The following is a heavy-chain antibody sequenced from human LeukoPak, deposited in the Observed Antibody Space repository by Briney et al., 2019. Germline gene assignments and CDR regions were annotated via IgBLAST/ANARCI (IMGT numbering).Heavy chain of an antibody. V-gene: IGHV4-34*01. D-gene: IGHD6-19*01. Sequence: SETLSLTCAVYGGSFSGYYWSWIRQPPGKGLEWIGEINHSGSTNYNPSLKSRVTISVDSSKNQFSLKLSSVTAADTAVYYCARSTVAGRRKIDYWGQGTLVTVSS. J-gene: IGHJ4*02. CDR1: GGSFSGYY. CDR2: INHSGST. CDR3: ARSTVAGRRKIDY.